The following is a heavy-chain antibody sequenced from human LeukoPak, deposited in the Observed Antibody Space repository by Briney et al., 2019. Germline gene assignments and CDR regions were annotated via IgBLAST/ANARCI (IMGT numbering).Heavy chain of an antibody. J-gene: IGHJ4*02. CDR1: SGSISTSNYY. CDR2: IYHSGST. D-gene: IGHD1-26*01. Sequence: PSETLSLTCTVSSGSISTSNYYWGWVRQPPGKALEWIGSIYHSGSTYYNPSLKSRVTISVDTSKNQFSLKLSSVTAADTAVYYCASSRTSLEWELLDYWGQGTLVTVSS. CDR3: ASSRTSLEWELLDY. V-gene: IGHV4-39*07.